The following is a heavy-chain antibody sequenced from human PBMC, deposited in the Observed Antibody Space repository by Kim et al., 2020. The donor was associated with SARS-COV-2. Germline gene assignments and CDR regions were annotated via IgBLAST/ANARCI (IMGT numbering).Heavy chain of an antibody. D-gene: IGHD6-19*01. CDR1: GGSFSGYY. CDR2: INHSGST. Sequence: SETLSLTCAVYGGSFSGYYWSWIRQPPGKGLEWIGEINHSGSTNYNPSLKSRVTISVDTSKNQFSLKLSSVTAADTAVYYCARDGYSSGWYGGKTRWDYFDYWGQGTLVTVSS. CDR3: ARDGYSSGWYGGKTRWDYFDY. J-gene: IGHJ4*02. V-gene: IGHV4-34*01.